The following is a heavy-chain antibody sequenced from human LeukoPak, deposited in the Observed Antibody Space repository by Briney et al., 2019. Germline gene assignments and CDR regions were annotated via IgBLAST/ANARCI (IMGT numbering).Heavy chain of an antibody. CDR1: GFTFSSYS. V-gene: IGHV3-21*01. CDR3: ARDLTVGATVRYFDY. J-gene: IGHJ4*02. CDR2: ISSSSSYI. D-gene: IGHD1-26*01. Sequence: GGSLRLSCAASGFTFSSYSMNWVRQAPGKGLEWVSSISSSSSYIYYADSVKGRFTISRDNAKNSLYLQMNSLRAEDTAVYYCARDLTVGATVRYFDYWGRGTLATVSS.